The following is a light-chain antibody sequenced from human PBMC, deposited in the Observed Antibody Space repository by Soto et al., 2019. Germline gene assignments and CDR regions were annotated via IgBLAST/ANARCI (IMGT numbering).Light chain of an antibody. J-gene: IGLJ1*01. CDR2: QDS. CDR3: QAWDSSTAGV. Sequence: SYDLTQPPSVSVSPGQTASITCSGDKLGDKYACWYQQKPGQSPVLVIYQDSKRPSGIPERFSGSNSGNTATLTISGTQAMDEADYYCQAWDSSTAGVFGTGTKLTVL. CDR1: KLGDKY. V-gene: IGLV3-1*01.